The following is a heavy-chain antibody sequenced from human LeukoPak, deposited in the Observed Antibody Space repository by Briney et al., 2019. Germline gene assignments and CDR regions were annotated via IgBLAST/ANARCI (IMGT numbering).Heavy chain of an antibody. Sequence: PSETLSLTCTVSGDYIGSYYWSWIWQSPGKGLEWIGYIYHTGTTNYSPSLRSRVTISLDKSKNEFSLKLRSVTAADTAVYYCARPRNFGNEPFDIWGQGTTVTVSS. V-gene: IGHV4-59*01. J-gene: IGHJ3*02. D-gene: IGHD4-23*01. CDR1: GDYIGSYY. CDR3: ARPRNFGNEPFDI. CDR2: IYHTGTT.